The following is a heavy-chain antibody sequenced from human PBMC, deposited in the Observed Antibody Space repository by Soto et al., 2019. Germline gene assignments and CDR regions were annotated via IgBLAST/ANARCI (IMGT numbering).Heavy chain of an antibody. J-gene: IGHJ4*02. CDR2: INAGNGNT. D-gene: IGHD5-18*01. CDR3: ARSTAQYSYGLDDY. CDR1: GYTLTSYA. V-gene: IGHV1-3*01. Sequence: GASVKVSCTDSGYTLTSYAMHWVRQEKGQRLEWMGWINAGNGNTKYSQKFQGRVTITRDTSASTAYMELSSLRSEDTAVYYCARSTAQYSYGLDDYWGQGTLVTVSS.